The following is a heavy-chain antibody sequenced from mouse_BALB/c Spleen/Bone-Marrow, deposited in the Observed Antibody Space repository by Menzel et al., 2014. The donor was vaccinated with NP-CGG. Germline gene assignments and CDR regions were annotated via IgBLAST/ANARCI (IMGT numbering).Heavy chain of an antibody. CDR3: ARSGGNYVAWFGY. V-gene: IGHV1-69*02. J-gene: IGHJ3*02. CDR1: GYTFTRYW. CDR2: IDPSDSET. D-gene: IGHD2-1*01. Sequence: SGAEVVKPGAPVKLSCNASGYTFTRYWMHWVRQRPGRGLEWIGKIDPSDSETHYNHEFKDKATLTVDKSSSTAYIQLSSLTSEDSAVYFCARSGGNYVAWFGYWGQGTLVTVSP.